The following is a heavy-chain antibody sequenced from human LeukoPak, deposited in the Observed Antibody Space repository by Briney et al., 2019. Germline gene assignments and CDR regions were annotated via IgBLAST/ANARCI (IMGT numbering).Heavy chain of an antibody. V-gene: IGHV3-53*05. CDR2: IYSGGST. CDR1: GFTVSSNY. J-gene: IGHJ6*02. D-gene: IGHD3-3*01. Sequence: PGGSLRLSCAASGFTVSSNYMSWVRQAPGKGLEWVSVIYSGGSTYYADSVKGRFTISRDNSKNSLYLQMNSLRTEDTALYYCAKDSREWLTYGMDVWGQGTTVTVSS. CDR3: AKDSREWLTYGMDV.